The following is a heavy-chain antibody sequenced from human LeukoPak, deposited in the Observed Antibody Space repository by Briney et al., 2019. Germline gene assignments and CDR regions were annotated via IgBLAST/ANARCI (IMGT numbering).Heavy chain of an antibody. J-gene: IGHJ4*02. CDR1: GCTFSSYS. Sequence: GGSLRLSCAASGCTFSSYSMNWVRQAPGKGLEWVSYISSSSSTIYYADSVKGRFTISRDNAKNSLYLQMNSLRDEDTAVYYCARDRAITIFGVAPTPFDYWGQGTLVTVSS. V-gene: IGHV3-48*02. D-gene: IGHD3-3*01. CDR3: ARDRAITIFGVAPTPFDY. CDR2: ISSSSSTI.